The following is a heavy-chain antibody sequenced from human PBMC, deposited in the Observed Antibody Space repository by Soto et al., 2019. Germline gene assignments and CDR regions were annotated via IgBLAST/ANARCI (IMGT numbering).Heavy chain of an antibody. V-gene: IGHV4-28*01. CDR2: IYYIGTT. CDR3: ATKPRLKAAEFAY. CDR1: GFSISSGRW. Sequence: QVQLQESGPGLVKPSDTLSLTCAVSGFSISSGRWWGWIRQPPGKGLEWMGYIYYIGTTYYSPSLKSRLTMSVELSRNHFHLKLDSVSAADKAVYYCATKPRLKAAEFAYWGQGNLVTDSS. J-gene: IGHJ4*02. D-gene: IGHD6-13*01.